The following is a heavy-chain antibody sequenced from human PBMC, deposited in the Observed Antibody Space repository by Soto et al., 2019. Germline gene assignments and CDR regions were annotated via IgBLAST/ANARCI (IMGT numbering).Heavy chain of an antibody. CDR2: IDTSGTT. J-gene: IGHJ3*02. Sequence: SETLSLTCTVSGGSISSYYCSWIRQSAGRGLEWIGRIDTSGTTNYNPSLKNRVTISLDTSKNQFSLKLRSVTAADTAVYYCATDYGDYVGAFDIWGQGTMVTVSS. CDR1: GGSISSYY. D-gene: IGHD4-17*01. CDR3: ATDYGDYVGAFDI. V-gene: IGHV4-4*07.